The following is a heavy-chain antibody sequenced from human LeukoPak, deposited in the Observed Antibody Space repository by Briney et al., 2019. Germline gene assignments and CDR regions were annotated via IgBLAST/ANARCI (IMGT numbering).Heavy chain of an antibody. V-gene: IGHV4-31*03. J-gene: IGHJ3*02. CDR3: ARSADRSVGYSSGDAFDI. CDR2: IYYNGST. CDR1: GGSISSGGYY. D-gene: IGHD6-19*01. Sequence: PSQTLSLTCTVSGGSISSGGYYWSWIRQHPGKGLEWIGYIYYNGSTYYNPSLKSRVTISVDTSKNQFSLKLSSVTAADTAVYYCARSADRSVGYSSGDAFDIWGQGTMVTVSS.